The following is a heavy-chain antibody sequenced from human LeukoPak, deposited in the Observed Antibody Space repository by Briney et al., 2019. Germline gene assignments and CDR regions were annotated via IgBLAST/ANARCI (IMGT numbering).Heavy chain of an antibody. CDR1: GFKFGTYA. CDR3: AKNRRVEATPVDY. V-gene: IGHV3-23*01. D-gene: IGHD2-15*01. J-gene: IGHJ4*02. CDR2: LSGTGGST. Sequence: GASLRLSSEASGFKFGTYAMTWVRQAPGKGLEWVSTLSGTGGSTYYADSVKGRFTISRDNSENTLFLQMNSLKAEDTAIYYCAKNRRVEATPVDYWGQGTLVTVSS.